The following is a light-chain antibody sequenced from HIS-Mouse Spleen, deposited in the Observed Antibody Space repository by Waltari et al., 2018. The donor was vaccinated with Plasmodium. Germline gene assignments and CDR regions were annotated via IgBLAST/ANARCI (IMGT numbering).Light chain of an antibody. CDR2: AAS. J-gene: IGKJ2*01. V-gene: IGKV1-6*01. Sequence: AIQMTPSPSSLSASVGDRVTLTCRASQGIRNDLGWYQQKPGKAPKLLISAASSLQSGVPSRFSGSGSGTDFTLTISSLQPEDFATYYCLQDYNYPYTFGQGTKLEIK. CDR1: QGIRND. CDR3: LQDYNYPYT.